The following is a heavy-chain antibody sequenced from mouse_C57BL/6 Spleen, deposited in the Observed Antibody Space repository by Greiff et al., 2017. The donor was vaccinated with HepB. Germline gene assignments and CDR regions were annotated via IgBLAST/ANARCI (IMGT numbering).Heavy chain of an antibody. CDR3: ARDGNSLYYAIDY. D-gene: IGHD2-1*01. V-gene: IGHV1-82*01. Sequence: VQLQQSGPELVKPGASVKISCKASGYAFSSSWMNWVKQRPGKGLEWIGRIYPGDGDTNYNGKFKGKATLTADKSSSTAYMQLSSLTSEDSAVYFCARDGNSLYYAIDYWGQGTSVTVSS. J-gene: IGHJ4*01. CDR1: GYAFSSSW. CDR2: IYPGDGDT.